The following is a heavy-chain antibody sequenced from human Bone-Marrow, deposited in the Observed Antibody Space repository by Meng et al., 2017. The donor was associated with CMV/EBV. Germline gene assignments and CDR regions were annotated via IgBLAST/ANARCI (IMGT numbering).Heavy chain of an antibody. CDR2: ISSSSSYI. V-gene: IGHV3-21*01. J-gene: IGHJ4*02. Sequence: GESLKISCAASGFTFSSYSMNWVRQAPGKGLEWVSSISSSSSYIYYADSVKGRFTISRGNAKNSLYLQMNSLRAEDTAVYYCARDIVLRGSEDNFDYWGQGTLVTVSS. CDR3: ARDIVLRGSEDNFDY. D-gene: IGHD2/OR15-2a*01. CDR1: GFTFSSYS.